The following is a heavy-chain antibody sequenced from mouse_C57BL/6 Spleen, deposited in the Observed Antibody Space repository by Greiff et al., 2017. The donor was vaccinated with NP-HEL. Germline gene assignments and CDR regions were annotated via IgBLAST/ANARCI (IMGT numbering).Heavy chain of an antibody. Sequence: EVQLQQSGPELVKPGASVKIPCKASGYTFTDYNMDWVKQSHGKSLEWIGDINPNNGGTIYNQKFKGKATLTVDKSSSTAYMELRSLTSEDTAVYYCARTDYGRNYFDYWGQGTTLTVSS. J-gene: IGHJ2*01. CDR2: INPNNGGT. D-gene: IGHD1-1*02. CDR1: GYTFTDYN. CDR3: ARTDYGRNYFDY. V-gene: IGHV1-18*01.